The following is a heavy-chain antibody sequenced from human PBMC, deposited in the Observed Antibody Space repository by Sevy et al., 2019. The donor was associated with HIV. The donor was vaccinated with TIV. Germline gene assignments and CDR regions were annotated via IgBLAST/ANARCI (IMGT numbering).Heavy chain of an antibody. CDR3: ALERLSSNVAEYFQN. CDR1: GFTFSSCD. V-gene: IGHV3-30-3*01. D-gene: IGHD1-1*01. CDR2: ISYDGSNK. Sequence: GGSLRLSCAASGFTFSSCDMSWVRQAPGKGLEWVATISYDGSNKYYADSVKGRFTISRDNSKNYLYLQMNSLRAEDTAVYCCALERLSSNVAEYFQNWGQGTLVTVSS. J-gene: IGHJ1*01.